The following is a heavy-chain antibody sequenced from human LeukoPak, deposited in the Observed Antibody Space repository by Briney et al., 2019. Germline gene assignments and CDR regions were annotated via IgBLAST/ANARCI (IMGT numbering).Heavy chain of an antibody. CDR1: GFTFSSYS. J-gene: IGHJ4*02. D-gene: IGHD3-16*02. CDR2: ISNSSSYI. CDR3: ARARYSDYVWGSYRYYFDY. V-gene: IGHV3-21*01. Sequence: GGSLRLSCAASGFTFSSYSMNWVRQAPGKGLEWVSSISNSSSYIYYADSVKGRFTISRDNAKNSLYLQMNSLRAEDTAVYYRARARYSDYVWGSYRYYFDYWGQGTLVTVSS.